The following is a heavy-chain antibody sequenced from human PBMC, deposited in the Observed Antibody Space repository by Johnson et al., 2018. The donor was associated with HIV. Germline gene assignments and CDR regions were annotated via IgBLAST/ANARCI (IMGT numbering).Heavy chain of an antibody. Sequence: VQLVESVGGVVQTGRSLRLSCAASGFTVSSNYMSWVRQAPGKGLEWVSVIYSGGSTYYADSVKGRFTISRDSSKNTLFLQMNSLRADDTAVYYCASTRLGAFDIWGQGTMVTVSS. CDR1: GFTVSSNY. CDR2: IYSGGST. CDR3: ASTRLGAFDI. J-gene: IGHJ3*02. D-gene: IGHD6-6*01. V-gene: IGHV3-53*01.